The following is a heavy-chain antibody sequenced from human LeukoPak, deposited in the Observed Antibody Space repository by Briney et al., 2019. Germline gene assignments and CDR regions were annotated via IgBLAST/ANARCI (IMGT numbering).Heavy chain of an antibody. CDR2: ISAYNGNT. V-gene: IGHV1-18*01. CDR1: SYTFTSYG. CDR3: ARDDVVVVAARAFDI. D-gene: IGHD2-15*01. Sequence: ASVKVSCKASSYTFTSYGISWVRQAPGQGLEWMGWISAYNGNTNYAQKLQGRVTMTTDTSTSTAYMELRSLRSDDTAVYYCARDDVVVVAARAFDIWGQGTMVTVSS. J-gene: IGHJ3*02.